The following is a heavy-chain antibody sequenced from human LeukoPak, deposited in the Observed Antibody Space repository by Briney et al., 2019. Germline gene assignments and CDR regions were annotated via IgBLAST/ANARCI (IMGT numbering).Heavy chain of an antibody. CDR2: IYYSGST. D-gene: IGHD1-26*01. CDR1: GDSFSSSSYF. J-gene: IGHJ4*02. CDR3: ASSIGGAATAIDY. V-gene: IGHV4-39*01. Sequence: SATLSLTCTVSGDSFSSSSYFWGWIRQPPGKGLEWFASIYYSGSTYYNPSLKSRITISTDTSENQFSLKLSSVTAADTAVYYCASSIGGAATAIDYWGQGTLVTVSS.